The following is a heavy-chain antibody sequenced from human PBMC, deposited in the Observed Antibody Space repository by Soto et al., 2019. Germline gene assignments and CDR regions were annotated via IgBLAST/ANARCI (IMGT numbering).Heavy chain of an antibody. CDR2: ISAYNGNT. V-gene: IGHV1-18*04. CDR1: GYTFTSYG. D-gene: IGHD6-13*01. CDR3: ARELAGIAAAGPHYYYYGMDV. Sequence: ASVKVFCKASGYTFTSYGISWVRQAPGQGLEWMGWISAYNGNTNYAQKLQGRVTMTTDTSTSTAYMELRSLRSDDTAVYYCARELAGIAAAGPHYYYYGMDVWGQGTTVTVSS. J-gene: IGHJ6*02.